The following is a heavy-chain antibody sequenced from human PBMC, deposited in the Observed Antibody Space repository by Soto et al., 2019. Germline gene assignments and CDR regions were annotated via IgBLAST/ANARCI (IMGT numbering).Heavy chain of an antibody. J-gene: IGHJ4*02. Sequence: SETLSLTCTVSGGSLTNNNYYWSWLRQHPGKGLEWIGYINYVGSAYYNPSLKSRLTLSVDTSKNQFFLKVTSVTAADTAVFYCARVPRSYGRSFMFDSWGQGTLVTVSS. CDR1: GGSLTNNNYY. V-gene: IGHV4-31*02. D-gene: IGHD5-18*01. CDR3: ARVPRSYGRSFMFDS. CDR2: INYVGSA.